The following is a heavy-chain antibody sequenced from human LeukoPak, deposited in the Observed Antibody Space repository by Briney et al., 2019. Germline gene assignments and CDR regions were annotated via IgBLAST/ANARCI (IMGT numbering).Heavy chain of an antibody. CDR2: IRYDGSNK. J-gene: IGHJ4*02. V-gene: IGHV3-30*02. CDR3: ARDRMVQGVMDS. CDR1: GFTFSSYG. Sequence: PGGSLRLSCAASGFTFSSYGMHWVRQAPGKGLEWVAFIRYDGSNKYYADSVKGRFTIPRDNSKNTLYLQMNSLRAEDTAVYYCARDRMVQGVMDSWGQGTLVTVSS. D-gene: IGHD3-10*01.